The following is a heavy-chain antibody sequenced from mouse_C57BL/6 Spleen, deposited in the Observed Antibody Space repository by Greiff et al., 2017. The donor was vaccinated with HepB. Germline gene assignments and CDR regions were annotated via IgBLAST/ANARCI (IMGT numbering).Heavy chain of an antibody. CDR1: GYSITSGYY. Sequence: EVQLVESGPGLVKPSQSLSLTCSVTGYSITSGYYWNWIRQFPGNKLEWMGYISYDGSNNYNPSLKNRISITRDTSKNQFFLKLNSVTTEDTATYYCARDRGWDEDYWGQGTTLTVSS. V-gene: IGHV3-6*01. D-gene: IGHD4-1*01. CDR2: ISYDGSN. CDR3: ARDRGWDEDY. J-gene: IGHJ2*01.